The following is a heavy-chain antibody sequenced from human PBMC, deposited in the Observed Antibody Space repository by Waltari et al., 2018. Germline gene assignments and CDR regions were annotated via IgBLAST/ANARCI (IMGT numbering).Heavy chain of an antibody. CDR3: ARDCSGGSCYGNWFDP. Sequence: QVQLVQSGAEVKKPGSSVKVSCKASGGTFSSYAISWVRQAPGQGLEWMGGIIPSFGTANDAQKFQGRVTITADESTSTAYMELSSLRSEDTAVYYCARDCSGGSCYGNWFDPWGQGTLVTVSS. CDR2: IIPSFGTA. V-gene: IGHV1-69*01. J-gene: IGHJ5*02. D-gene: IGHD2-15*01. CDR1: GGTFSSYA.